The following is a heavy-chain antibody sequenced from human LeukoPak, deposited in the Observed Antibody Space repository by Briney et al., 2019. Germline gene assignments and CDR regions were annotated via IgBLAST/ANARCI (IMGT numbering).Heavy chain of an antibody. CDR2: IKEDGSEK. J-gene: IGHJ6*02. CDR3: AKEAGGSGSYLNYYGMDV. D-gene: IGHD3-10*01. Sequence: GGALILFCSAAGFTFSSCWVRWGRRAPRERLEWVANIKEDGSEKYYADSVKSRFTIYRDNSKSTLYLQMNSLRAEDTAVFYCAKEAGGSGSYLNYYGMDVWGQGTTVTVSS. CDR1: GFTFSSCW. V-gene: IGHV3-7*01.